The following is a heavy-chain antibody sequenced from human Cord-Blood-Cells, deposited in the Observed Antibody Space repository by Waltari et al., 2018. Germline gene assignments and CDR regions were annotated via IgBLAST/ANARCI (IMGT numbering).Heavy chain of an antibody. CDR2: INHRGST. Sequence: QVQLQQWGAGRLKPPETLSPSCAAYVGSFCGHYWSWIRQPPGKGLEWIGEINHRGSTNYNPSLKSRVTISVDTSKNQFSLKLSSVTAADTAVYYCARGELIAAAYYFDYWGQGTLVTVSS. J-gene: IGHJ4*02. V-gene: IGHV4-34*01. D-gene: IGHD6-13*01. CDR1: VGSFCGHY. CDR3: ARGELIAAAYYFDY.